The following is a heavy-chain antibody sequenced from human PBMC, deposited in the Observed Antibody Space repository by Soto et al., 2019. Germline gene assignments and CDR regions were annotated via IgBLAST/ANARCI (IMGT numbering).Heavy chain of an antibody. Sequence: SVKVSCKASGGTFSSYAISWVRHAPGQGLEWMGGIIPIFGTANYAQKFQGRVTITADESTSTAYMELSSLRSEDTAVYYCARRGYSSSWYYYYYSGMDVWGQGTTVTVSS. D-gene: IGHD6-13*01. CDR2: IIPIFGTA. CDR3: ARRGYSSSWYYYYYSGMDV. CDR1: GGTFSSYA. V-gene: IGHV1-69*13. J-gene: IGHJ6*02.